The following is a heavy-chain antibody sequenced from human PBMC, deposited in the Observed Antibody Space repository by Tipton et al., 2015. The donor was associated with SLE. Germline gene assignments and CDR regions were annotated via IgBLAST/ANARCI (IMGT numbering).Heavy chain of an antibody. V-gene: IGHV4-61*02. Sequence: TLSLTCTVSGGSISSGSYYWSWIRQPAGKGLEWIGRIYASGSTNYNPSLRSRAAMSVDTSKSHFSLKLTSVTAADSAVYYCASGLLSGGNWFDPWGQGTLVSVSS. D-gene: IGHD1-26*01. J-gene: IGHJ5*02. CDR1: GGSISSGSYY. CDR3: ASGLLSGGNWFDP. CDR2: IYASGST.